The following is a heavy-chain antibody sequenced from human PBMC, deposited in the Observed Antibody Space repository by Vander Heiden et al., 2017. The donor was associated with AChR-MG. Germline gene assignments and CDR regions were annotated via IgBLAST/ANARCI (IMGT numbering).Heavy chain of an antibody. J-gene: IGHJ4*02. V-gene: IGHV3-13*01. CDR2: IGTAGDT. Sequence: EVQLVESGGGLVQPGGSLRLPCAASGFTFSSYDMHWVRQATGKGLEWVSAIGTAGDTYYPGSVKGRFTISRENAKNSLYLQMNSLRAGDTAVYYCARAGVATYYFDYWGQGTLVTVSS. D-gene: IGHD5-12*01. CDR1: GFTFSSYD. CDR3: ARAGVATYYFDY.